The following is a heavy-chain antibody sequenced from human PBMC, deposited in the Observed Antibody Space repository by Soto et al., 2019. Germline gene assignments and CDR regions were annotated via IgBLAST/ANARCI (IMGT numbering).Heavy chain of an antibody. CDR1: GYTFSITY. Sequence: ASVKVSCKAAGYTFSITYLHWLLQAPGQGLEWLGLVYPSGGGTNYKESFKGRLNITRDTSTSTVYMDLSRLTSEDTAIYYCARGYCSGGNCYNGLDVWGQGTTVTVSS. V-gene: IGHV1-46*01. J-gene: IGHJ6*02. CDR3: ARGYCSGGNCYNGLDV. CDR2: VYPSGGGT. D-gene: IGHD2-15*01.